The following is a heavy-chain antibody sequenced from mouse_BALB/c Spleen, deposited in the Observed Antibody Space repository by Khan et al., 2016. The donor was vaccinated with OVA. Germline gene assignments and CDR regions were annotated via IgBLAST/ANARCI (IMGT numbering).Heavy chain of an antibody. J-gene: IGHJ4*01. CDR2: INTYTGEP. CDR1: GYTFTNYG. V-gene: IGHV9-3-1*01. CDR3: ARVGYNGTMDY. D-gene: IGHD2-14*01. Sequence: QIQLVQSGPELKKPGETVKISCKASGYTFTNYGMNWVKQAPGKGLKWMGWINTYTGEPTYGDDFKGRFAFSLETSASTAYLQINNLKNDDTATYFCARVGYNGTMDYWGQGTSVTVSS.